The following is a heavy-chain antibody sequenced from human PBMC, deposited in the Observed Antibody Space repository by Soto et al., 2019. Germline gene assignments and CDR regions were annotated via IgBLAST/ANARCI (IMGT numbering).Heavy chain of an antibody. CDR2: IWYDGSNK. Sequence: QVQLVESGGGVVQPGRSLRLSCEASGFTFSSYGMHWVRQAPGKGLEWVAVIWYDGSNKYYADSVKGRFTISRDNSKNTMYLQMNSLRAEDTAVYYCARDVGSSSWYAPYYYYGMDVWGQGTTVSVSS. CDR1: GFTFSSYG. J-gene: IGHJ6*02. V-gene: IGHV3-33*01. D-gene: IGHD6-13*01. CDR3: ARDVGSSSWYAPYYYYGMDV.